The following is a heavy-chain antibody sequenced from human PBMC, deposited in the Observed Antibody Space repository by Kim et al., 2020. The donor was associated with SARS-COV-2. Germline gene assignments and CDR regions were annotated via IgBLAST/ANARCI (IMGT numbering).Heavy chain of an antibody. D-gene: IGHD3-22*01. J-gene: IGHJ3*02. V-gene: IGHV3-48*03. CDR1: GFTFSSYE. Sequence: GGSLRLSCAASGFTFSSYEMNWVRQAPGKGLEWVSYISSSGSTIYYADSVKGRFTISRDNAKNSLYLQMNSLRAEDTAVYYCAREDDSSGYYYVLFQVHAFDIWGQGTMVTVSS. CDR2: ISSSGSTI. CDR3: AREDDSSGYYYVLFQVHAFDI.